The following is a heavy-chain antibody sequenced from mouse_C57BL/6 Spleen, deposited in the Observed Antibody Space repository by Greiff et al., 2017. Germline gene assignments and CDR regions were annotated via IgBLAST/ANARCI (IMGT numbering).Heavy chain of an antibody. CDR1: GYTFTSYW. Sequence: VQLQQPGAELVRPGTSVKLSCKASGYTFTSYWMHWVKQRPGQGLEWIGVIDPSDSYTNYNQKFKGKAPLTVDTSSSTAYMQLSSLTSEDSAVYYCARSYCYGSSLYYAMDYWGQGTSVTVSS. CDR2: IDPSDSYT. CDR3: ARSYCYGSSLYYAMDY. J-gene: IGHJ4*01. D-gene: IGHD1-1*01. V-gene: IGHV1-59*01.